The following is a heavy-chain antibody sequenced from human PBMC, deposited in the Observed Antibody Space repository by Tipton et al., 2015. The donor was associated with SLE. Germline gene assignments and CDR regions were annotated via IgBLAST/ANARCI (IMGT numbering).Heavy chain of an antibody. J-gene: IGHJ3*02. V-gene: IGHV3-23*01. D-gene: IGHD6-13*01. CDR2: ISGSGGST. Sequence: SLRLSCAASGFTFSSYAMSWVRQAPGKGLEWVSAISGSGGSTYYADSVKGRFTISRDSSKNTLYLQMNSLRAEDTAVYYCASKRGVAAAGQNAFDIWGQGTMVTVSS. CDR3: ASKRGVAAAGQNAFDI. CDR1: GFTFSSYA.